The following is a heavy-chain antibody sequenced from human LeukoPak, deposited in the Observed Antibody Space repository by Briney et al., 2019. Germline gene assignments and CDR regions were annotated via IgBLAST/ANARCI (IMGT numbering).Heavy chain of an antibody. J-gene: IGHJ6*02. D-gene: IGHD3-16*01. V-gene: IGHV3-48*03. CDR1: GFTFSDYE. CDR2: ISSSGGTR. Sequence: PGGSLRLSCAASGFTFSDYELNWVRQAPGKGLEWVSYISSSGGTRYYADSVKGRFTISRDNAKNSLYLQMNSLRAEDTAVYYCATLRINYYYTMDVWGQGTTVSVSS. CDR3: ATLRINYYYTMDV.